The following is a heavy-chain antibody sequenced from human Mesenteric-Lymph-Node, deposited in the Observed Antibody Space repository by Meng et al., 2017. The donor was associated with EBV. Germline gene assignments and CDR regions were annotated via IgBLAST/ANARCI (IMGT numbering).Heavy chain of an antibody. J-gene: IGHJ4*02. CDR1: GGSRSGYY. CDR3: ARGADRGANLGY. D-gene: IGHD3-10*01. Sequence: GDGLFKSAATLYHIFGVYGGSRSGYYWSWILQPPVKGLEWIGEITHSGSTNYNPSLKSRVTISVDTSKNQFSLKLKSVTATDTAVYYCARGADRGANLGYWGQGTLVTVSS. V-gene: IGHV4-34*01. CDR2: ITHSGST.